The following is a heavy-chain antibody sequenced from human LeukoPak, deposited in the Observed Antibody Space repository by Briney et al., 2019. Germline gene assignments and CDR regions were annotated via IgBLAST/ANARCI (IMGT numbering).Heavy chain of an antibody. D-gene: IGHD2-15*01. Sequence: GGSLRLSCAASGFTFSSHNMVWVRQPPGKGLEWISYISDSSITMYYADSVKGRFTISRDNARNSLYLQMNSLRAEDTAVYYCARDGGFCSGGFCYRLFDPWGQGTLVTVSS. CDR2: ISDSSITM. CDR3: ARDGGFCSGGFCYRLFDP. V-gene: IGHV3-48*04. CDR1: GFTFSSHN. J-gene: IGHJ5*02.